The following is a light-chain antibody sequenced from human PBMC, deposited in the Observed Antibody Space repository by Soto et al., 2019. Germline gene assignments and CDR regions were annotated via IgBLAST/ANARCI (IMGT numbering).Light chain of an antibody. CDR1: QSVSTRY. Sequence: ESMLTQSPGTLSLSPGERATLSCRASQSVSTRYLAWYQHKPGQAPRLLIYGASFRAAGIPDRFSGSGSGTDFALTISTLEPEDFAVYYCHQFGSSPLAFTFGQGTKLEI. CDR3: HQFGSSPLAFT. CDR2: GAS. J-gene: IGKJ2*01. V-gene: IGKV3-20*01.